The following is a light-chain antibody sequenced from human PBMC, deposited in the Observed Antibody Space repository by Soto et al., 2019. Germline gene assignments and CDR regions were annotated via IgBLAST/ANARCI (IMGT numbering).Light chain of an antibody. CDR2: EAT. V-gene: IGLV2-23*02. Sequence: QAVVTQPASVSGSPGQSITISCTGSSSDIGNYNLVSWYQQHPGKAPKLMIFEATKRPSGVSNRFSGSRSGNTASLTISALQAEDESYYSCYSFAGGATFLFGGGTKLTVL. CDR1: SSDIGNYNL. J-gene: IGLJ2*01. CDR3: YSFAGGATFL.